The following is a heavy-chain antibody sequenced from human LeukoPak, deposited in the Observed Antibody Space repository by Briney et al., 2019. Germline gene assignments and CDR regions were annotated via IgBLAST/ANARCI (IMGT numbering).Heavy chain of an antibody. CDR2: IKQDGSEK. CDR3: ARTAYGWLQANFDY. CDR1: GFTFSSYW. Sequence: PGGSLRLSCAASGFTFSSYWMSWVRQAPGKGLEWVANIKQDGSEKYYVDSVKGRFTISRDNAKNSLYLQMNSLRAEDTAVYYCARTAYGWLQANFDYWGQATLVTVSS. D-gene: IGHD5-24*01. J-gene: IGHJ4*02. V-gene: IGHV3-7*01.